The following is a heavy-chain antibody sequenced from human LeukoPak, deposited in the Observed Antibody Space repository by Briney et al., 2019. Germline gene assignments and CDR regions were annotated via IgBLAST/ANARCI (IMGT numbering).Heavy chain of an antibody. J-gene: IGHJ4*02. V-gene: IGHV1-8*01. CDR3: VLLYSSGYPIVGY. Sequence: ASVKVSCKASGYTFTSYDINWVRQATGQGLEWMGWMNPNSGNTGYAQKFQGRVTMTRNTSISTAYMELSSLRSEDTAVYYCVLLYSSGYPIVGYWGQGTLVTVSS. D-gene: IGHD6-19*01. CDR2: MNPNSGNT. CDR1: GYTFTSYD.